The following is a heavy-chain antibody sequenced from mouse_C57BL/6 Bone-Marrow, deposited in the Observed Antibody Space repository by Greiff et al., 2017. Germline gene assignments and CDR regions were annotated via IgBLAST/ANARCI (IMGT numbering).Heavy chain of an antibody. V-gene: IGHV2-6*01. Sequence: VHLVESGPGLVAPSQSLSITCTVSGFSLTSYGVDWVRQSPGKGLEWLGVIWGVGSTYYNSALKSRLSISKDNSKSQVFLKMNSLQTDDTAMYYCASTTGGLGCAYWGQGTLVTVSA. D-gene: IGHD1-1*01. CDR1: GFSLTSYG. J-gene: IGHJ3*01. CDR2: IWGVGST. CDR3: ASTTGGLGCAY.